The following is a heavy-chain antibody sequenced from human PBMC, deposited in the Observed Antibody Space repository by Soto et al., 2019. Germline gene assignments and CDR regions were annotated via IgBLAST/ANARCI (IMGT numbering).Heavy chain of an antibody. J-gene: IGHJ4*02. CDR3: AAQRGDSRSGWSAFDY. D-gene: IGHD6-19*01. V-gene: IGHV3-23*01. Sequence: EVQLLESGGGLVQPGGSLRLSCAASGFTFSSYAMSWVRQAPGKGLEWVSAISGSGGSTYYADSVKGRFTISRDNSKNTLYLQMNSLRAEDTAVYYCAAQRGDSRSGWSAFDYWGQGTLVTVSS. CDR1: GFTFSSYA. CDR2: ISGSGGST.